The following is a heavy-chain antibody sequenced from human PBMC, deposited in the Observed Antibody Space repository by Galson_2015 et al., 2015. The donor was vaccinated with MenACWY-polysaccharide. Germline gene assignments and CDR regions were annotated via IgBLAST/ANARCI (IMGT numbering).Heavy chain of an antibody. CDR3: ARALGYSSGWSPLDP. Sequence: CAISGDSVSSNSAAWNWIRQSPSRGLEWLGRTYYRSKWYNDYAVSVKSRITINPDTSKNQFSLQLNSVTPEDTAVYYCARALGYSSGWSPLDPWGQGTLVTVSS. J-gene: IGHJ5*02. CDR1: GDSVSSNSAA. CDR2: TYYRSKWYN. D-gene: IGHD6-19*01. V-gene: IGHV6-1*01.